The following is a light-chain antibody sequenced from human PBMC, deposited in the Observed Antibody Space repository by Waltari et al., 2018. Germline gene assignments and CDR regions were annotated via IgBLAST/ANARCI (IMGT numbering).Light chain of an antibody. CDR1: QSIGSS. CDR3: QQCNSYLLT. V-gene: IGKV1-5*03. CDR2: DAS. J-gene: IGKJ4*01. Sequence: DIEMTQSPATLSASVGDRVTITCRASQSIGSSLAWYQQKPGQAPKLVIYDASSRASGVPSRFSGSGSGTEFSLTISSLQPDDFATYYCQQCNSYLLTFGGGTKVEIK.